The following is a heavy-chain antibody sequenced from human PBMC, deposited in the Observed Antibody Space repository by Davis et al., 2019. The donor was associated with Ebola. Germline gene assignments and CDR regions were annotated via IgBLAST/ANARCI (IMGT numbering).Heavy chain of an antibody. Sequence: GGSLRLSCAASGFTFSSYVMHWVRQAPGKGLEYVSAISSDGGSTYYADSVKGRFTVSRDNAKNSLYLQMNSLRAEDTAVYYCVRDPALVVTGGGWFFGLWGRGTLVSVSS. CDR1: GFTFSSYV. CDR3: VRDPALVVTGGGWFFGL. D-gene: IGHD2-21*02. V-gene: IGHV3-64*04. J-gene: IGHJ2*01. CDR2: ISSDGGST.